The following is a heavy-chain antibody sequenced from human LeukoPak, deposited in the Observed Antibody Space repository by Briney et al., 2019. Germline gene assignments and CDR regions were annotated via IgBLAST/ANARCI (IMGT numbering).Heavy chain of an antibody. D-gene: IGHD1-26*01. CDR3: AKDLAGSGSYSFDY. CDR2: MYNGGST. Sequence: GGSLRLSCAASGFTVSSNYMSWVRQAPGKGLEWVSVMYNGGSTYYADSVKGRFTISRDNSKNTLYLQMNSLRAEDTAVYYCAKDLAGSGSYSFDYWGQGTLVTVSS. CDR1: GFTVSSNY. J-gene: IGHJ4*02. V-gene: IGHV3-53*01.